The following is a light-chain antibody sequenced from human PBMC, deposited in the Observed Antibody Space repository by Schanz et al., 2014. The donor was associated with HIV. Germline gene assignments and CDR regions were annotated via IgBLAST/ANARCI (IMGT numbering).Light chain of an antibody. V-gene: IGLV2-14*03. J-gene: IGLJ1*01. Sequence: QSALTQPASVSGSPGQSITISCTGTSSDVGGYNYVSWYQQHPGKAPKLMIYDVINRPSGVSNRFSGSKSGNTASLTISGLQAEDEGDYYCCSYSRVGTPHYVFGTGTKLTVL. CDR3: CSYSRVGTPHYV. CDR2: DVI. CDR1: SSDVGGYNY.